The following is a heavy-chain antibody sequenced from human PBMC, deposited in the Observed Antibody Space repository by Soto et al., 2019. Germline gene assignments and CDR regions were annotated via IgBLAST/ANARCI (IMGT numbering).Heavy chain of an antibody. D-gene: IGHD2-2*01. Sequence: QVQLQESGPGLVKPSGTLSLTCAVSSGSISSSNWWSWVRQPPGKGLEWIGEIYHSGSTNYNPSLKSRVTISVDKSKNQSSLKLSSVTAADTAVYYCARAIVVVPAAMLYWYFDLWGRGTLVTVSS. CDR1: SGSISSSNW. J-gene: IGHJ2*01. CDR3: ARAIVVVPAAMLYWYFDL. CDR2: IYHSGST. V-gene: IGHV4-4*02.